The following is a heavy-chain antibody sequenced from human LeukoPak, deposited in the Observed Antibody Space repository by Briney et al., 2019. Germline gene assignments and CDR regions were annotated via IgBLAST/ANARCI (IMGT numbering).Heavy chain of an antibody. D-gene: IGHD6-13*01. V-gene: IGHV3-23*01. Sequence: GGSLRLYCAASGFTFSSYAMSWVRQAPGQGLEWVSAISGSGGSTYYADSVKGRFTISRDNSKNTLYLQMNSLRAEDTAVYYCAKDIAAAGISDYWGQGTLVTVSS. CDR2: ISGSGGST. J-gene: IGHJ4*02. CDR3: AKDIAAAGISDY. CDR1: GFTFSSYA.